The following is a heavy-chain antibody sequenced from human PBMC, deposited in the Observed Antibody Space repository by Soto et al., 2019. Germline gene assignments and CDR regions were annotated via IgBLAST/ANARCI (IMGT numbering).Heavy chain of an antibody. Sequence: SETLSLTCTVSGASISRYYSRWIRQPPGKGLEWIGYMNDFGRTIYNPSLKSRVTISLDTSKNQFSLKLTSVIAADTAVYYCAKDRHPDGIWTFDSWGPGTLVTVSS. D-gene: IGHD3-9*01. V-gene: IGHV4-59*01. J-gene: IGHJ4*02. CDR1: GASISRYY. CDR3: AKDRHPDGIWTFDS. CDR2: MNDFGRT.